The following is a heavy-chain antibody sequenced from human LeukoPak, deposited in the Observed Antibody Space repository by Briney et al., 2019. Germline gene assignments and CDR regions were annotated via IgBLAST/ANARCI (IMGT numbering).Heavy chain of an antibody. J-gene: IGHJ5*02. CDR1: GGSISSGSYY. V-gene: IGHV4-61*02. D-gene: IGHD2-2*01. CDR2: IYTSGST. Sequence: SETLSLTCTVSGGSISSGSYYWSWIRQPAGKGLEWIGRIYTSGSTNYNPSLKSRVTISVDTSKNQFSLKLSSVTAADTAVYYCARDEGGRYCSSTSCYNWFDPWGQGTLVTVSS. CDR3: ARDEGGRYCSSTSCYNWFDP.